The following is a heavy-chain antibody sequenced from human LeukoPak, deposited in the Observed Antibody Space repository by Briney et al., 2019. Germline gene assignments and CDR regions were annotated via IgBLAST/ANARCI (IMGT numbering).Heavy chain of an antibody. CDR1: GGSFSDYY. Sequence: SETLSLTCVVYGGSFSDYYWSWVRQPPGKGLEWIGEINHSGSAKYSPSLKSRVTMSIHTSNNQFSLKLSSVTAADTAVYYCARGVAAIRYYYYYMDVWGKGTTVTVSS. CDR2: INHSGSA. D-gene: IGHD2-2*02. CDR3: ARGVAAIRYYYYYMDV. V-gene: IGHV4-34*01. J-gene: IGHJ6*03.